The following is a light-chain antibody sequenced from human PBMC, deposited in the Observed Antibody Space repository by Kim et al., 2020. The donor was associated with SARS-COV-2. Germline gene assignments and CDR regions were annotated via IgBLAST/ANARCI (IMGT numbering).Light chain of an antibody. Sequence: PGERATLSCRASQSVSITYLAWYQKKPGQAPRLLIYGESNRATGIPDRFSVSGSGTDFTLTISRLEPEDFALYYCQQYGSSPPWTFGQGTKVDIK. CDR1: QSVSITY. CDR3: QQYGSSPPWT. V-gene: IGKV3-20*01. J-gene: IGKJ1*01. CDR2: GES.